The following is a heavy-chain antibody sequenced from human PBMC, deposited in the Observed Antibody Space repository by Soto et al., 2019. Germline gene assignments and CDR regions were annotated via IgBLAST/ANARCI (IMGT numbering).Heavy chain of an antibody. Sequence: PGESLKISCKGFDYTFAAYWIGWVRQMPGKGLEWMGIINPGDSDAKYSPSFEGQVTISADKSISTAYLQWSSLKASDTAMYYCVCQGYYDRAFVDYWGQGTLVTVSS. D-gene: IGHD3-22*01. CDR2: INPGDSDA. V-gene: IGHV5-51*01. CDR1: DYTFAAYW. J-gene: IGHJ4*02. CDR3: VCQGYYDRAFVDY.